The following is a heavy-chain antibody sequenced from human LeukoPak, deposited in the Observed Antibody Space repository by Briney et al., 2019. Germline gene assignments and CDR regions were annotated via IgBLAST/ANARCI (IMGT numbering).Heavy chain of an antibody. D-gene: IGHD3-22*01. J-gene: IGHJ4*02. Sequence: GGSLRLSCAASGFTFSSYWMSWVRQAPGKGLEWVANIKQDGSEKYYVDSVKGRFTISRDNAKNSLYLQMNSLRAEDTAAYYCARAIGESYYYDSSGVSDYWGQGTLVTVSS. V-gene: IGHV3-7*01. CDR2: IKQDGSEK. CDR1: GFTFSSYW. CDR3: ARAIGESYYYDSSGVSDY.